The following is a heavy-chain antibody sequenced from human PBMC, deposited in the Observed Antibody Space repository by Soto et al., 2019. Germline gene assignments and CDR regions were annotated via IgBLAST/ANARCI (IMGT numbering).Heavy chain of an antibody. CDR1: GGSISSGGYY. J-gene: IGHJ4*02. D-gene: IGHD6-13*01. CDR3: ARVDSSWYSADC. CDR2: IFYTGST. V-gene: IGHV4-31*03. Sequence: QVQLQESGPGLVKPSQTLSLTCTVSGGSISSGGYYWSWIRQRPGKGLECIGYIFYTGSTYSNPSLRSRVTISVDTSKNQFSLKLNSMTSADTAVYFCARVDSSWYSADCWGQGILVTVSS.